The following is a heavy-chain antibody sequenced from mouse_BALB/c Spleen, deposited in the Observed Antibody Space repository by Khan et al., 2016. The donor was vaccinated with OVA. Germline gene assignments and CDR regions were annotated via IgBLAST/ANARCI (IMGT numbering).Heavy chain of an antibody. J-gene: IGHJ3*01. Sequence: QVQLQQSGAELVKPGASVKLSCKASGYTFSSYYMYWVKQRPGQGLEWIGEINPNNGGTNFNEKFKSKAALTVDKSSTTAYMQLSSLTSEYSAVYYCTRSGYGSFAYWGQGTLVTVST. CDR2: INPNNGGT. V-gene: IGHV1S81*02. CDR1: GYTFSSYY. CDR3: TRSGYGSFAY. D-gene: IGHD2-2*01.